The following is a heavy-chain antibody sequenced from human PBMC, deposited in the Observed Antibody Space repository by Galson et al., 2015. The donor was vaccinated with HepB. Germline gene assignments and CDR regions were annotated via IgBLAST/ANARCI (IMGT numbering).Heavy chain of an antibody. Sequence: SLRLSCAASGFTFSSYSMNWVRQAPGKGLEWVSYISSSSSTIYYADSVKGRFTISRDNAKNSLYLQMNSLRAEDTAVYYCARDVDPCYGDADNWFDPWGQGTLVTVSS. V-gene: IGHV3-48*01. CDR3: ARDVDPCYGDADNWFDP. D-gene: IGHD4-17*01. CDR2: ISSSSSTI. J-gene: IGHJ5*02. CDR1: GFTFSSYS.